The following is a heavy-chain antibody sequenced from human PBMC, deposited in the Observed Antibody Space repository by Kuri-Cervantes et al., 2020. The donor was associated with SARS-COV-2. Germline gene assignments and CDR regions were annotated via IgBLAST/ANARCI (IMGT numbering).Heavy chain of an antibody. V-gene: IGHV1-8*03. CDR3: ARSSSSSVYYYYYMDV. J-gene: IGHJ6*03. D-gene: IGHD6-6*01. CDR1: GYTFTSYD. CDR2: MNPNSGNT. Sequence: ASVKVSCKASGYTFTSYDINWVRQATGQGLEWMGWMNPNSGNTGYAQKFQGRVTITRNTSISTAYMELSSLRSEDTAVYYCARSSSSSVYYYYYMDVWGKGTTGTVSS.